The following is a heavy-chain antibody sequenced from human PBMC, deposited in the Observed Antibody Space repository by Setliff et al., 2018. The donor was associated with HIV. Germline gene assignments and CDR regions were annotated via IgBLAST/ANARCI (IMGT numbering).Heavy chain of an antibody. D-gene: IGHD2-2*01. J-gene: IGHJ5*02. CDR1: GFTFGDYL. CDR2: IRSKAFGGTA. Sequence: GGSLRLSCTASGFTFGDYLMSWVRQAPGKGLEWIGFIRSKAFGGTAEYGASVKGRFTISRDNSQKILWLQMSNLRLEDTAVYYCVKALSGPPPDCSSPNCYICKWFDPWGQGTLVTVS. CDR3: VKALSGPPPDCSSPNCYICKWFDP. V-gene: IGHV3-49*04.